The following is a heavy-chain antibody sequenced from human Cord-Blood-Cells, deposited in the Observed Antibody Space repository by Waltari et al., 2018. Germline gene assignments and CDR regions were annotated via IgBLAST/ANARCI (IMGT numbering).Heavy chain of an antibody. CDR3: ARGARGGAAAGTDY. Sequence: QVQLVQSGAEVKKPGASVKVSCKASGYNFTSSDINCVRQATGQGLEWMGWMNPNSGNLGYAQKFQGRVTMTRNTSISTAYMELSSLRSEDTAVYYCARGARGGAAAGTDYWGQGTLVTVSS. J-gene: IGHJ4*02. D-gene: IGHD6-13*01. CDR1: GYNFTSSD. CDR2: MNPNSGNL. V-gene: IGHV1-8*01.